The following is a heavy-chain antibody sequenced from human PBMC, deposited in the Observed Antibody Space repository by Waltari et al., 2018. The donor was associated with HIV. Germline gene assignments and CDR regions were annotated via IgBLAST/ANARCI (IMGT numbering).Heavy chain of an antibody. CDR1: GYTFTSYD. D-gene: IGHD4-4*01. V-gene: IGHV1-8*01. Sequence: QVQLVQSGAEVKKPGASVKVSCKASGYTFTSYDINWVRQSTGQGLEWMGWMNHNSGNTGYAQKFQGRVTMTRNTSISTAYMELSSLRSEDTAVYYCARETAVTTPHYYYYYGMDVWGQGTTVTVSS. CDR3: ARETAVTTPHYYYYYGMDV. J-gene: IGHJ6*02. CDR2: MNHNSGNT.